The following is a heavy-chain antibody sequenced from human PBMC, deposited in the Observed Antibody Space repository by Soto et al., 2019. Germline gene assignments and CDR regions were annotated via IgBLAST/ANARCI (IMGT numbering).Heavy chain of an antibody. CDR1: GCTFVDYD. D-gene: IGHD6-19*01. V-gene: IGHV3-9*01. Sequence: PEGSLWRSCVASGCTFVDYDMHWGRQAPGKGLEWVSGISWNSGSIGYADSVKGRFTISRDNPKNSLYLQMNILRAEDTALYYCAKENSSGFNYYYGMDVWGQGTTVTVSS. J-gene: IGHJ6*02. CDR2: ISWNSGSI. CDR3: AKENSSGFNYYYGMDV.